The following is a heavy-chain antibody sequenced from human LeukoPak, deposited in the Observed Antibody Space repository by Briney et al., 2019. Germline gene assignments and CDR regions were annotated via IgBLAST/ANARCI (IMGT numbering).Heavy chain of an antibody. CDR1: GYTLSEIS. V-gene: IGHV1-24*01. J-gene: IGHJ4*02. Sequence: ASVKVSCKVSGYTLSEISMHWVRQAPGKGLEWMGGFDPEDDERVYAQKFQGRVTMTEDTSTDTAYMELSSLRSEDTAIYYCATELRSGYFDYWGQGTLVTVSS. D-gene: IGHD3-22*01. CDR3: ATELRSGYFDY. CDR2: FDPEDDER.